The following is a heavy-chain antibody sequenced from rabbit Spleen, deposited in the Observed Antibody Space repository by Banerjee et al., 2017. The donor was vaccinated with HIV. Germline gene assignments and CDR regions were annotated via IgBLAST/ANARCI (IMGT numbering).Heavy chain of an antibody. J-gene: IGHJ4*01. D-gene: IGHD2-1*01. Sequence: QEQLEESGGGLVQPEGSLTLTCTASGFIISSSYWICWVRQAPGKGLEWIACIDTGSSGNTYYASWAKGRFTISKTSTTVTLQMTSLTAADTATYFCVRDQAGDADYGPYYLNLWGPGTLVTV. CDR2: IDTGSSGNT. CDR3: VRDQAGDADYGPYYLNL. V-gene: IGHV1S45*01. CDR1: GFIISSSYW.